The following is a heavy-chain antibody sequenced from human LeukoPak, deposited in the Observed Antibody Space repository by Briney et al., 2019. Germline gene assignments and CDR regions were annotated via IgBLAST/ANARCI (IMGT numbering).Heavy chain of an antibody. V-gene: IGHV3-64*01. J-gene: IGHJ4*02. CDR1: GFTFSSYA. Sequence: GGSLRLSCAASGFTFSSYAMHWVRQAPGKGLEYVSAISIHGGDTYYANSVRGRFTISRDNSKNTLYLQMGSLRAEDMAVYYCARVLRDASGYYDYWGQGTLVTVSS. D-gene: IGHD3-22*01. CDR2: ISIHGGDT. CDR3: ARVLRDASGYYDY.